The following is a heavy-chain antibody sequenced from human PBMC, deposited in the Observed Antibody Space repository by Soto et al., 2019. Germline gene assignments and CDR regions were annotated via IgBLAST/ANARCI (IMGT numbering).Heavy chain of an antibody. Sequence: SQTLSLTCAITGDSVSSNSAGCSWVRQSPSRGLEWLGRTYYRSKWYYEYAVSVRARITFNPDTSKNQYSLQLNSVTREDTAVYLCARGEQYSGRIFDYWGQGTLVTVSS. J-gene: IGHJ4*01. V-gene: IGHV6-1*01. CDR2: TYYRSKWYY. D-gene: IGHD1-26*01. CDR3: ARGEQYSGRIFDY. CDR1: GDSVSSNSAG.